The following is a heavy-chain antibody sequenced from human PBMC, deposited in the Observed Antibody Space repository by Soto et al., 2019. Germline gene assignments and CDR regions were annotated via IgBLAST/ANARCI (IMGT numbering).Heavy chain of an antibody. J-gene: IGHJ4*02. Sequence: HPGGSLRLSCAASGFIFSTYDMHWVRQATGKGLEWVSTIGTAGDTYYPDSVKGRFTISRENAKNSLYLQMNSLRAGDTAVYYCARSQRGPVDYWGQGTLVTVSS. CDR1: GFIFSTYD. CDR2: IGTAGDT. CDR3: ARSQRGPVDY. V-gene: IGHV3-13*01.